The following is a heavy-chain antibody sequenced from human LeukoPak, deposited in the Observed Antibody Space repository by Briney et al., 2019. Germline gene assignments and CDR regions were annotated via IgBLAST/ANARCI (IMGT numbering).Heavy chain of an antibody. Sequence: GGSLRLSCAASGFTFSSYAMHWVSQAPGKGLEWVAVISYDGSNKYYAGSVKGRFTISRDNSKNTLYLQMNSLRAEDTAVYYCARSTLVATILVRSNWFDPWGQGTLVTVSS. CDR2: ISYDGSNK. D-gene: IGHD5-12*01. CDR1: GFTFSSYA. J-gene: IGHJ5*02. CDR3: ARSTLVATILVRSNWFDP. V-gene: IGHV3-30-3*01.